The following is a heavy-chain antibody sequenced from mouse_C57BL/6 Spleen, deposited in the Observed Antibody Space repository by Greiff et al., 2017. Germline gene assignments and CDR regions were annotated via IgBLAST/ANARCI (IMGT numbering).Heavy chain of an antibody. CDR1: GFNIKDDY. J-gene: IGHJ2*01. V-gene: IGHV14-4*01. D-gene: IGHD1-1*01. Sequence: EVQLQQSGAELVRPGASVKLSCTASGFNIKDDYMHWVKQRPEQGLEWIGWIDPENGDTEYASKFQGNATITADTSSNTAYLQLSSLTSEDTAVYYCTTGPLTTVKNYWGQGTTRTVSS. CDR3: TTGPLTTVKNY. CDR2: IDPENGDT.